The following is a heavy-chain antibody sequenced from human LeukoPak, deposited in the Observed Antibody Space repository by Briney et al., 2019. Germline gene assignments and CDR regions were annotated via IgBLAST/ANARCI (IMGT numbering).Heavy chain of an antibody. CDR3: ARGLDY. CDR2: ISPSGSST. J-gene: IGHJ4*02. CDR1: GYTFTNYY. V-gene: IGHV1-46*01. Sequence: ASVKVSCKASGYTFTNYYMHWVRQAPGQGLEWMGIISPSGSSTTYAQKFQGRVTLTRGMSTSTDYLELSSLRSEDTAVYYCARGLDYWGQGTLVTVSS.